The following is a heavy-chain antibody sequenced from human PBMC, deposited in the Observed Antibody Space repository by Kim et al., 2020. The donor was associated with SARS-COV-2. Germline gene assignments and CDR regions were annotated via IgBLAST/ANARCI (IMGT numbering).Heavy chain of an antibody. D-gene: IGHD5-18*01. CDR3: AKELVDTARLMRDYYYYGMDV. J-gene: IGHJ6*02. CDR2: IWYDGSNK. Sequence: GGSLRLSCAASGFTFSSYGMHWVRQAPGKGLEWVAVIWYDGSNKYYADSVKGRFTISRDNSKNTLYLQMNSLRAEDTAVYYCAKELVDTARLMRDYYYYGMDVWGQGTTVTVSS. V-gene: IGHV3-33*06. CDR1: GFTFSSYG.